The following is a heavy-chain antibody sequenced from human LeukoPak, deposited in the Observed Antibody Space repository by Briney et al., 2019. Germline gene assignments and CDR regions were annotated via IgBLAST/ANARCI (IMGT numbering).Heavy chain of an antibody. CDR2: ISYDGSNK. CDR1: GFTFSSYA. CDR3: ARGSYSSSWKTFDY. D-gene: IGHD6-13*01. V-gene: IGHV3-30*04. J-gene: IGHJ4*02. Sequence: GGSLRLSCAASGFTFSSYAMHWVRQAPGKGLEWVAVISYDGSNKYYADSVKGRFTISRDNSKNTLYLQMNSLRADDTAMYYCARGSYSSSWKTFDYWGQGTLVTVSS.